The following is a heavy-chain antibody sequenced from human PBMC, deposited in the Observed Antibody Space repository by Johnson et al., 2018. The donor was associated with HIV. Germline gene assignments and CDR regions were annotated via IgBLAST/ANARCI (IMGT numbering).Heavy chain of an antibody. Sequence: VQLVESGRGLVQPGGSLRLSCAASGFTFTHYDMHWVRQATGKGLEWVSAIGTAGDTYYPGSVKGRFTISRENAKNSLYLQMNSLRAGDTAVYYCARARRYSSSWPDAFDIWGQGTMVTVSS. CDR1: GFTFTHYD. J-gene: IGHJ3*02. CDR2: IGTAGDT. D-gene: IGHD6-13*01. CDR3: ARARRYSSSWPDAFDI. V-gene: IGHV3-13*01.